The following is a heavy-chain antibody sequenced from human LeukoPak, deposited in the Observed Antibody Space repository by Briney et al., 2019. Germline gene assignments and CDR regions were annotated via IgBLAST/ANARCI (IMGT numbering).Heavy chain of an antibody. CDR3: ARDDYDFWSGRRENWFDP. Sequence: SETLSLTCTVSGGSISSYYWSWIRQPAGKGLEWIGRIYTSGSTNYNPSLKSRVTMSVDASKNQSSLKLSSVTAADTAVYYCARDDYDFWSGRRENWFDPWGQGTLVTVSS. V-gene: IGHV4-4*07. CDR2: IYTSGST. D-gene: IGHD3-3*01. CDR1: GGSISSYY. J-gene: IGHJ5*02.